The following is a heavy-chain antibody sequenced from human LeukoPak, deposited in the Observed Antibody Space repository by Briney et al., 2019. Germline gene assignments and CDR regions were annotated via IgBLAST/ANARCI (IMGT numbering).Heavy chain of an antibody. CDR2: ISAYNGNT. J-gene: IGHJ4*02. V-gene: IGHV1-18*01. CDR3: ATALTYYYDSSGYYSFDY. Sequence: ASVKVSCKASGYTFTSYGISWVRQAPGQGLEWMGWISAYNGNTNYAQKLQGRVTMTEDTSTDTAYMELSSLRSEDTAVYYCATALTYYYDSSGYYSFDYWGQGTLVTVSS. D-gene: IGHD3-22*01. CDR1: GYTFTSYG.